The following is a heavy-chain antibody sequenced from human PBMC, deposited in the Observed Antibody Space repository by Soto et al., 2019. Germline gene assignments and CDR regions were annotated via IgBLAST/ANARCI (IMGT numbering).Heavy chain of an antibody. J-gene: IGHJ3*02. Sequence: SQTLSLTCAVSGYSISSGYYWGWTRRPPGKGLEWIGSIYHSGSTYYNRSLKSRVNISVDTYKNQFSLKLSSVTAADTAVYYCARDQGIHDSSGRGQLDAFDIWGQGTMVTVSS. CDR1: GYSISSGYY. CDR3: ARDQGIHDSSGRGQLDAFDI. D-gene: IGHD3-22*01. V-gene: IGHV4-38-2*02. CDR2: IYHSGST.